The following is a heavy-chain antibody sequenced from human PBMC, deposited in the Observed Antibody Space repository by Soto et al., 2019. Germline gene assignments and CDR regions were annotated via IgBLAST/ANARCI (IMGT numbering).Heavy chain of an antibody. Sequence: AASVKVSCKASGYSLSGYYLHWVRQAPGQGPEWMGWINPNSGGTKYVQKFQGRVTMTRDTSISTVYSELSRLRSDDTAVYYCARGWGIAAPGPNWFDPWGQGTLVTVSS. D-gene: IGHD6-13*01. J-gene: IGHJ5*02. V-gene: IGHV1-2*02. CDR1: GYSLSGYY. CDR2: INPNSGGT. CDR3: ARGWGIAAPGPNWFDP.